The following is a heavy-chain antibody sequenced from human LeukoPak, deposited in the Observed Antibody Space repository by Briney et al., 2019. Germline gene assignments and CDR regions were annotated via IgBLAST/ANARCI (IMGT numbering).Heavy chain of an antibody. CDR2: ISSDGTST. CDR3: ARGYYSSCGY. CDR1: GFTFSNYW. V-gene: IGHV3-74*01. D-gene: IGHD6-13*01. J-gene: IGHJ4*02. Sequence: GGSLRLSCAASGFTFSNYWMHCVRQAPGKGLVWVSRISSDGTSTNYADSVKGRFTISRDNAKNTLYLQMNSLRADDTAVYYCARGYYSSCGYWGQGTLVTVSS.